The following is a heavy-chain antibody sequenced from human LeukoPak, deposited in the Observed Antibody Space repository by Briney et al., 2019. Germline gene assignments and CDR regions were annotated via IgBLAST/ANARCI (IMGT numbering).Heavy chain of an antibody. CDR2: INPSGGST. CDR1: GYTFTSYY. D-gene: IGHD2-2*01. V-gene: IGHV1-46*01. CDR3: ARAPIRSSSAHLVFDY. J-gene: IGHJ4*02. Sequence: ASVKVSCKASGYTFTSYYMHWVRQAPGQGLEWMGIINPSGGSTSYAQKFQGRVTMTRDTSTSTVYMELSSLRSEDTAVYYCARAPIRSSSAHLVFDYWGQGTLVTVSS.